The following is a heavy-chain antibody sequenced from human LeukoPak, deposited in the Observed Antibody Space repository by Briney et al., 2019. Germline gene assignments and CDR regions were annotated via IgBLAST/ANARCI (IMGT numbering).Heavy chain of an antibody. V-gene: IGHV3-7*03. J-gene: IGHJ4*02. CDR1: GFTFTSYW. CDR2: IKQDGSEK. CDR3: ARGTKGLVFNY. Sequence: GGSLRLSCAASGFTFTSYWMSWVRQAPGKGLEWVANIKQDGSEKYYVDSVKGRFTISRDNAKNSLYLKIDSLRAEDTAVYYWARGTKGLVFNYWGKGTLVTVS. D-gene: IGHD3-22*01.